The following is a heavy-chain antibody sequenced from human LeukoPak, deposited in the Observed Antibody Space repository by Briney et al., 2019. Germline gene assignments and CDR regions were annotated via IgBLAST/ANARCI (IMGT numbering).Heavy chain of an antibody. CDR1: GYTFINFD. Sequence: ASVKVSCKASGYTFINFDINWVRQATGQGLEWMGWMNPKSGNTGYAQKFQGKVTMTRDTSISTAYMEMSSLRSEDTAVYFCARFMPQRWLRSLDVWSQGTTVTISS. CDR2: MNPKSGNT. CDR3: ARFMPQRWLRSLDV. J-gene: IGHJ6*02. D-gene: IGHD5-12*01. V-gene: IGHV1-8*01.